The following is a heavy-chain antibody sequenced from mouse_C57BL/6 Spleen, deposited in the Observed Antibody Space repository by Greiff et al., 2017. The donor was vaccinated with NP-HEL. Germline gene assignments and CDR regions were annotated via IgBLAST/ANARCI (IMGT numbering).Heavy chain of an antibody. CDR3: ARGAGYDAEYYYAMDY. D-gene: IGHD2-2*01. CDR1: GFNIKDYY. V-gene: IGHV14-2*01. J-gene: IGHJ4*01. Sequence: EVKLVESGAELVKPGASVKLSCTASGFNIKDYYMHWVKQRTEQGLEWIGRIDPEDGETKYAPKFQGKATITADTSSNTAYLQLSSLTSEDTAVYYCARGAGYDAEYYYAMDYWGQGTSVTVSS. CDR2: IDPEDGET.